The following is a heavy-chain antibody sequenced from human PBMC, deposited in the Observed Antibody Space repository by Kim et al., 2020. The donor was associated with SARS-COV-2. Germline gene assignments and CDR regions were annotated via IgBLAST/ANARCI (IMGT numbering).Heavy chain of an antibody. J-gene: IGHJ4*02. CDR1: GFIFSDYA. CDR3: VRYGRNYGAVH. CDR2: TTRDGDGS. D-gene: IGHD1-7*01. Sequence: GGSLRLSCSASGFIFSDYAIHWVRRAPGMGLQYVSATTRDGDGSFYADSVKDRVSIFRDNSKNTLFLQMSGLRVEDTAIYYCVRYGRNYGAVHWGQGTLVSVS. V-gene: IGHV3-64D*06.